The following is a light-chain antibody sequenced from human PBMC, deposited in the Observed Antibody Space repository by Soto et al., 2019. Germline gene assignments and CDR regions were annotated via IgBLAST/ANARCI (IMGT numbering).Light chain of an antibody. CDR1: QSVSGKY. V-gene: IGKV3-20*01. J-gene: IGKJ2*01. Sequence: DIVLPHSPGALALSPGEGATRSYRASQSVSGKYLGWYKHKTGQAPRLLIYGASNRAAGIPDRFSASGCGTDFRLTVSRLEPEDFAVYYCQQYGTSPYTFGQGTKVDIK. CDR3: QQYGTSPYT. CDR2: GAS.